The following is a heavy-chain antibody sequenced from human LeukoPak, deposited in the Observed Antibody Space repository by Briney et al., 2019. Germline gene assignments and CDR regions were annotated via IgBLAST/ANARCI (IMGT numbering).Heavy chain of an antibody. J-gene: IGHJ4*02. D-gene: IGHD3-22*01. Sequence: ASVKVSCKASGYTFTSYDINWVRQATGQGLEWMGWMNPNSGNTGYAQKFQGRVTMTRNTSISTVYMELSSLRSEDTAVYYCAREAAYYYDSSGKLPGSLLWYWGQGTLVTVSS. CDR3: AREAAYYYDSSGKLPGSLLWY. CDR2: MNPNSGNT. CDR1: GYTFTSYD. V-gene: IGHV1-8*01.